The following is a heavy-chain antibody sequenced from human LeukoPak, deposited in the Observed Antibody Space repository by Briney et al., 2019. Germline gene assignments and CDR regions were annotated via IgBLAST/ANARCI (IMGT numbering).Heavy chain of an antibody. CDR2: IWYDGSNK. CDR1: GFTFSSYD. J-gene: IGHJ6*04. CDR3: SSTTRYYYYYGMDV. D-gene: IGHD2-2*01. V-gene: IGHV3-33*01. Sequence: GGSLRLSCAASGFTFSSYDMHWVRQAPGKGLEWVAVIWYDGSNKYYADSVKGRFTISRDNSKKTLYLQMNSLRAEDTAVYYCSSTTRYYYYYGMDVWGKGTTVTVSS.